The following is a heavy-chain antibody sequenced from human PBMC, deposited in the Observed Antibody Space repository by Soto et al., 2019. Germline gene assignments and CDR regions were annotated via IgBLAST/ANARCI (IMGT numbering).Heavy chain of an antibody. D-gene: IGHD5-12*01. CDR1: GYSFTSYW. V-gene: IGHV5-51*01. J-gene: IGHJ4*02. Sequence: PVESRKIYCKGSGYSFTSYWIGLVRQMPGKGLEWMGIIYPGDSDTRYSPSFQGQVTISADKSISTAYLQWSSLKASDTAMYYCATPMRIDSGYDVFDYWGQGTLVTGSS. CDR2: IYPGDSDT. CDR3: ATPMRIDSGYDVFDY.